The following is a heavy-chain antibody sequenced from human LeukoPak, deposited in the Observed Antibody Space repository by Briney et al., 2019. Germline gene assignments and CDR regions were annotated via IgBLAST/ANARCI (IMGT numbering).Heavy chain of an antibody. CDR3: ARDLSLGDTAMEFDY. CDR2: ISAYNGNT. CDR1: GYTFTSYG. V-gene: IGHV1-18*01. D-gene: IGHD5-18*01. J-gene: IGHJ4*02. Sequence: ASVTVSCKASGYTFTSYGISWVRQAPGQGLEWMGWISAYNGNTNYAQKLQGRVTMTTDTSTSTAYMELRSLRSDDTAVYYCARDLSLGDTAMEFDYWGQGTLVTVSS.